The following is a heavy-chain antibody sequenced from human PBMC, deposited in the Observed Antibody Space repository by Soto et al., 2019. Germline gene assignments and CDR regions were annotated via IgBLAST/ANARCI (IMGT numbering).Heavy chain of an antibody. Sequence: SETLSLTCTVSGGSISSNSFYWGWIRQPPGKGLEWIGNIYYSGSTSYNPSLKSRVTISVDTSKNQFSLRLSSVTAADTAVYYCARHLCAGYSGCSIDYWGQGTLVTVSS. J-gene: IGHJ4*02. V-gene: IGHV4-39*01. CDR1: GGSISSNSFY. D-gene: IGHD5-12*01. CDR3: ARHLCAGYSGCSIDY. CDR2: IYYSGST.